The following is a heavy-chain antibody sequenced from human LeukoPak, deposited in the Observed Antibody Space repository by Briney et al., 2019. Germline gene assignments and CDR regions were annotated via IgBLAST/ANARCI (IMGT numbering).Heavy chain of an antibody. CDR1: GDSMSSYY. V-gene: IGHV4-59*12. Sequence: PSETLSLTCTVWGDSMSSYYWSWIRQPPGKGVEWVGYIYYSGTSNYNPSLKSRVTISVDTPKNHFSLKLSSVTAADTAVYYCARGRYESTRLSAYYYYYMDVWGNGTTVTVSS. J-gene: IGHJ6*03. CDR3: ARGRYESTRLSAYYYYYMDV. D-gene: IGHD1-14*01. CDR2: IYYSGTS.